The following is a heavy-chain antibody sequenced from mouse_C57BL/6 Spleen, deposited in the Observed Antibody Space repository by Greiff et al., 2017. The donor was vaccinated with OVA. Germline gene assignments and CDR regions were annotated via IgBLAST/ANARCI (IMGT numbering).Heavy chain of an antibody. CDR2: IDPANGNT. J-gene: IGHJ4*01. CDR3: ARIGDAMDY. Sequence: VQLQQSVAELVRPGASVKLSCTASGFTFKNTYMHWVKQRPEQGLEWIGRIDPANGNTKYAPKFQGKATITADTSSNTAYLQLSSLTSEDTAIYYCARIGDAMDYWGQGTSVTVSS. CDR1: GFTFKNTY. V-gene: IGHV14-3*01. D-gene: IGHD2-14*01.